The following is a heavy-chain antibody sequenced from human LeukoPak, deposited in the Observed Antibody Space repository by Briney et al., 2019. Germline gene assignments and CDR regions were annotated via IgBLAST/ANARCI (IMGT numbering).Heavy chain of an antibody. CDR1: GFTFDDYA. CDR2: ISWNSGST. Sequence: AGGSLRLSCAASGFTFDDYAMHWVRQAPGKGLEWVSGISWNSGSTGYADPVKGRFTISRDNAKNSLYLQMNSLRAEDTALYYCAISSSWYGYYFDFWGQGTLVTVSS. D-gene: IGHD6-13*01. J-gene: IGHJ4*02. V-gene: IGHV3-9*01. CDR3: AISSSWYGYYFDF.